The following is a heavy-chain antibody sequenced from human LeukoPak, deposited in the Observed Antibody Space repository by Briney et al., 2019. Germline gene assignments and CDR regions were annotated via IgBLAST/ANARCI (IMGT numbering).Heavy chain of an antibody. CDR2: INHSGST. CDR1: GGSFSGYY. V-gene: IGHV4-34*01. Sequence: SETLSLTCAVYGGSFSGYYWSWIRQPPGKGLEWIGEINHSGSTNYNPSLKSRVTISVDTSKNQFSLKLSSVTAADTAVYYCARERDDYVWGSYRSSFDYWGQGTLVTASS. CDR3: ARERDDYVWGSYRSSFDY. D-gene: IGHD3-16*02. J-gene: IGHJ4*02.